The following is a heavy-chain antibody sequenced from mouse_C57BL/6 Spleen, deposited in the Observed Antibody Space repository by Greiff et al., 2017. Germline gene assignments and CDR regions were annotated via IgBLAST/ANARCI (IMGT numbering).Heavy chain of an antibody. Sequence: QVQLQQPGAELVKPGASVKMSCTASGYTFTSYWINWVKQRPGQGLEWIGGIYPGGGGTNYTEKFQSKATITVDTSSSTAYMQRSSLTSEDSAVEDSAPYYCGSRWYLEVWGTGTAVTVSA. CDR2: IYPGGGGT. D-gene: IGHD1-1*01. CDR1: GYTFTSYW. J-gene: IGHJ1*03. V-gene: IGHV1-55*01. CDR3: APYYCGSRWYLEV.